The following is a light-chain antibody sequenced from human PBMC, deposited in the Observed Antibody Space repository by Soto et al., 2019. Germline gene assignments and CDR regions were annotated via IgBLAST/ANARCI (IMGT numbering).Light chain of an antibody. CDR2: SNN. V-gene: IGLV1-44*01. Sequence: QSVLTQPPSASGTPGQRVTISCSESSSNIGSNTVNWYQQLPGTAPKLLIYSNNQRPSGVPDRFSGSKSGTSASLAISGLKSEDEADYYCAAWDDSLNGWVFGGGTKVTVL. J-gene: IGLJ3*02. CDR3: AAWDDSLNGWV. CDR1: SSNIGSNT.